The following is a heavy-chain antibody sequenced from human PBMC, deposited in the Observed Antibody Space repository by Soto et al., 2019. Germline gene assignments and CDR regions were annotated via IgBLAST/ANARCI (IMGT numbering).Heavy chain of an antibody. D-gene: IGHD6-13*01. Sequence: PSETLSLTCTVSGGSISSGDYYWSWIRQPPGKGLEWIGYIYYSGSTYYTPSLRSRVTISVDTSKNQFSLKLSSVTAADTAVYYCARDVLYSTPRIDSWGQGTLVTVSS. CDR1: GGSISSGDYY. CDR3: ARDVLYSTPRIDS. CDR2: IYYSGST. J-gene: IGHJ4*02. V-gene: IGHV4-30-4*01.